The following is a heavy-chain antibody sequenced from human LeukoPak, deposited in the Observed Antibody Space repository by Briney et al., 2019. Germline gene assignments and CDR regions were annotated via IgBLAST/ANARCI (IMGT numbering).Heavy chain of an antibody. J-gene: IGHJ4*02. Sequence: ASVKVSCKASGYTFNKYDITWVRQAPGQGLEWMGWISTYNGNPNPAEKFQGRVTMTTDTSTSTAYMELRSLRSDDTAVYYCARVMGAHDYWDQGTLVTVSS. CDR2: ISTYNGNP. CDR1: GYTFNKYD. CDR3: ARVMGAHDY. D-gene: IGHD1-26*01. V-gene: IGHV1-18*01.